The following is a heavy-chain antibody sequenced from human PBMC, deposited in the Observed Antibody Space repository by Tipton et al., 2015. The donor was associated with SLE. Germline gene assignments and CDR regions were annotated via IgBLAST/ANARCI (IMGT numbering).Heavy chain of an antibody. D-gene: IGHD6-19*01. V-gene: IGHV4-61*09. J-gene: IGHJ4*02. CDR1: GGSISSGSYY. CDR3: ARGGWYYFDF. Sequence: LRLSCTVSGGSISSGSYYWSWIRQPAGKGLEWIGYIYTSGSTNYNPSLKSRVTISVDTSKTQFSLKLSSVTAADTAVYYCARGGWYYFDFWGQGTLVTVSS. CDR2: IYTSGST.